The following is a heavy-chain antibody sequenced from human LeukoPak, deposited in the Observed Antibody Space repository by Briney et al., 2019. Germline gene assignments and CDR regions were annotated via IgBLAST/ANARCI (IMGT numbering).Heavy chain of an antibody. V-gene: IGHV1-18*01. Sequence: ASVKGSCKASGHTFTSYGISWVRQAPGQGLEWMGWISAYNGNTNYAQKLQGRVTMTTDTSTSTAYMELRSLRSDDTAVYYCAVDYGSGSYYNPLDYWGQGTLVTVSS. CDR3: AVDYGSGSYYNPLDY. D-gene: IGHD3-10*01. CDR1: GHTFTSYG. CDR2: ISAYNGNT. J-gene: IGHJ4*02.